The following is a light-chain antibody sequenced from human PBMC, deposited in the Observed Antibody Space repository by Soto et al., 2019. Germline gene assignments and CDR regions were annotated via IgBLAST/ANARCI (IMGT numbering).Light chain of an antibody. CDR3: QQYNNWPYT. CDR2: GAS. V-gene: IGKV3-15*01. Sequence: IVMTQSPATLSVSPGERATLSCRASQSVNSNLAWYQQKPGQAPRLLIFGASTRATGFPARFSGSGSGTEFTLTISSLQSEDFAVYYCQQYNNWPYTFGQGTKLEIK. J-gene: IGKJ2*01. CDR1: QSVNSN.